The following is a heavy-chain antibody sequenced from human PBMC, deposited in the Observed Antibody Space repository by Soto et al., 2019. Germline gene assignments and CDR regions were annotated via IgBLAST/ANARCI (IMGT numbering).Heavy chain of an antibody. CDR3: VRERRGLGIGFDH. CDR1: GFNVSDNY. Sequence: GALRLSCAAAGFNVSDNYMGWVRQAPGKGLEWVPSFFTGGSTDYADSVKGRFTISRDDSKNTVYLQTNSLRAEDTAVYFCVRERRGLGIGFDHWGQGTLVTVSS. CDR2: FFTGGST. J-gene: IGHJ4*02. D-gene: IGHD6-19*01. V-gene: IGHV3-53*01.